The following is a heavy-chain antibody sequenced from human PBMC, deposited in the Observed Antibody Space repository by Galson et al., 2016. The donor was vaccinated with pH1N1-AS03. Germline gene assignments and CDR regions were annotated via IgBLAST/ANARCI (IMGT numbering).Heavy chain of an antibody. CDR2: VHYSGTT. D-gene: IGHD3-16*02. CDR3: ASAGYHTPGYHY. V-gene: IGHV4-4*01. Sequence: TLSLTCTVSGGSMTSPDWWTWVRQPPGKGLEWIGEVHYSGTTSYNPSLNSRVTMSIDKSNNQFSLNLGSVTAADTAVYFCASAGYHTPGYHYWGQGALVTVSS. J-gene: IGHJ4*02. CDR1: GGSMTSPDW.